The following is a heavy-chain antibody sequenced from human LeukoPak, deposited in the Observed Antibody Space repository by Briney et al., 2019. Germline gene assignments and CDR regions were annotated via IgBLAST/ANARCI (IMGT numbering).Heavy chain of an antibody. J-gene: IGHJ4*02. CDR1: GYRFTGYY. CDR3: ARDPGHDTSNYGGLDF. CDR2: INPKSGDP. Sequence: GASVKVSCKTSGYRFTGYYMHWVRQAPGQGLEWMGWINPKSGDPIYVQKFQGRVTLTRDPSIDTVYLELSSLKSDDTAVYYCARDPGHDTSNYGGLDFWGQGTLVTVSS. D-gene: IGHD4-11*01. V-gene: IGHV1-2*02.